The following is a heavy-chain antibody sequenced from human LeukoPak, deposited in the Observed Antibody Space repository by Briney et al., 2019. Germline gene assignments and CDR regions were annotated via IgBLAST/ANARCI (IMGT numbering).Heavy chain of an antibody. CDR2: IYSGGST. D-gene: IGHD3-10*01. V-gene: IGHV3-66*01. CDR3: ARISVLWYFYAMDV. CDR1: GFAVSSNY. Sequence: GGSLRLSCAASGFAVSSNYMSWFRQAPGKGLEWVSVIYSGGSTNYADSVKGRFTISRDNSKNTLYLQMNSLRAEDTAVYYCARISVLWYFYAMDVWGQGTTVTVSS. J-gene: IGHJ6*02.